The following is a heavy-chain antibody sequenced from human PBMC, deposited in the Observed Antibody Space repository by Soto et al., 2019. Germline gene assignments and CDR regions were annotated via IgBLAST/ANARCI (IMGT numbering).Heavy chain of an antibody. CDR1: GGSISSYY. CDR2: IYYSGST. V-gene: IGHV4-59*01. D-gene: IGHD4-17*01. Sequence: SETLSLTCTVSGGSISSYYWSWIRQPPGKGLEWIGYIYYSGSTNYNPSLKSRVTISVDTSKNQFSLKLSSVTAADTAVYYCARVSVVYVDYEEYYTVFCGQGTTVPVSS. J-gene: IGHJ6*01. CDR3: ARVSVVYVDYEEYYTVF.